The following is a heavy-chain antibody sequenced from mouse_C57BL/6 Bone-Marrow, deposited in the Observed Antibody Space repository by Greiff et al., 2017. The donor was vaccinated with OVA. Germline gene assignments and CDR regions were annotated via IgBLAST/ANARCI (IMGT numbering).Heavy chain of an antibody. V-gene: IGHV1-54*01. CDR2: INPGSGGT. J-gene: IGHJ3*01. D-gene: IGHD2-1*01. CDR1: GYAFTNYL. Sequence: QVQLKQSGAELVRPGTSVKVSCKASGYAFTNYLIEWVKQRPGQGLEWIGVINPGSGGTNYNEKFKGKATLTADKSSSTAYMQLSSLTSEDSAVYFCARWRYYGNYDWFAYWGQGTLVTVSA. CDR3: ARWRYYGNYDWFAY.